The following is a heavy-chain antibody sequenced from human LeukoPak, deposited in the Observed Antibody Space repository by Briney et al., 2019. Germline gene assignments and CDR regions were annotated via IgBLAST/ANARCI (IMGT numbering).Heavy chain of an antibody. D-gene: IGHD5-18*01. Sequence: SETLSHTCTVSGGSISSSSYYWGWIRQPPGKGLEWIGSIYYSGSTYYNPSLKSRVTISVDTSKNQFSLKLSSVTAADTAVYYCARGSEDTAMVFVDWGQGTLVTVSS. J-gene: IGHJ4*02. CDR2: IYYSGST. V-gene: IGHV4-39*07. CDR3: ARGSEDTAMVFVD. CDR1: GGSISSSSYY.